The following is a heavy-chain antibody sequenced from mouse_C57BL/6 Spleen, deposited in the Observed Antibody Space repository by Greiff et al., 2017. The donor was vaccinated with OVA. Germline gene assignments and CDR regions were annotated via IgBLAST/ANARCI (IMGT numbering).Heavy chain of an antibody. Sequence: DVKLVESEGGLVQPGSSMKLSCTASGFTFSDYYMAWVRQVPEKGLEWVANINYDGSSTYYLDSLKSRFIISRDNAKNILYLQMSSLKSEDTATYYCARAYSNYGYFDVWGTGTTVTVSS. J-gene: IGHJ1*03. CDR1: GFTFSDYY. CDR2: INYDGSST. CDR3: ARAYSNYGYFDV. V-gene: IGHV5-16*01. D-gene: IGHD2-5*01.